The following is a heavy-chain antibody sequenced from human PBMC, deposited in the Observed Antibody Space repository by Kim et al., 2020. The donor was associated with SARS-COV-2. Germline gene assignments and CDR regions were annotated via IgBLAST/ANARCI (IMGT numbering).Heavy chain of an antibody. CDR3: ARHWGVPDHDWHFDL. CDR1: GFTFSAYW. J-gene: IGHJ2*01. V-gene: IGHV3-74*01. Sequence: GGSLRLSCTASGFTFSAYWMHWVRQAPGKGLVWVSRITDTGNVQSYADSVKGRFTSSRDNAKNTLYLQMNSLRAEDTAVYYCARHWGVPDHDWHFDLWGRGTLVTVS. D-gene: IGHD3-16*01. CDR2: ITDTGNVQ.